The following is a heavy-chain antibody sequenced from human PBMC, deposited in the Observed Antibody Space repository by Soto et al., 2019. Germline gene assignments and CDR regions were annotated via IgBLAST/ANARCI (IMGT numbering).Heavy chain of an antibody. V-gene: IGHV3-64D*08. D-gene: IGHD2-8*01. J-gene: IGHJ6*02. CDR3: VKVCTYYYYGMDV. CDR2: ISSNGGST. Sequence: GGSLRLSCSASGFTFSSYAMHWVRQAPGKGLEYVSAISSNGGSTYYADSVKGRFTISRDNSKNTLYLQMSSLRAEDTAVYYCVKVCTYYYYGMDVWGQGTTVTVSS. CDR1: GFTFSSYA.